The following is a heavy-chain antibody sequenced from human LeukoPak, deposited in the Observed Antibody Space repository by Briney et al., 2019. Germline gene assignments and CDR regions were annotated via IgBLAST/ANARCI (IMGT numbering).Heavy chain of an antibody. J-gene: IGHJ4*02. Sequence: ETLSLTCTVSGGSISSSSYYWGWIRQPPGKGLEWVSAISGSGGSTYYADSVKGRFTISRDNSKNTLYLQMNSLRAEDTAVYYCARGIAAADYWGQGTLVTVSS. CDR3: ARGIAAADY. V-gene: IGHV3-23*01. CDR2: ISGSGGST. CDR1: GGSISSSSYY. D-gene: IGHD6-13*01.